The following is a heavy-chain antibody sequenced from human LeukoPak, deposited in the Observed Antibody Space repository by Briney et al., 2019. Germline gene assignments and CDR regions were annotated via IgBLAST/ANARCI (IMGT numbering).Heavy chain of an antibody. D-gene: IGHD3-10*01. CDR2: IIPIFGTA. V-gene: IGHV1-69*05. J-gene: IGHJ4*02. CDR1: GYTFTSYG. CDR3: ARDRSSYGSGSQPLYYFDY. Sequence: SVKVSCKASGYTFTSYGISWVRQAPGQGLEWMGGIIPIFGTANYAQKFQGRVTMTRDTSTSTVYMELSSLRSEDTAVYYCARDRSSYGSGSQPLYYFDYWGQGTLVTVSS.